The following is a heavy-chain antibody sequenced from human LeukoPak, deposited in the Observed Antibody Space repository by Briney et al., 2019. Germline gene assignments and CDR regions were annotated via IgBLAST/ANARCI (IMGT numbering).Heavy chain of an antibody. J-gene: IGHJ4*02. CDR3: ARGYSSSWYYFDY. CDR1: GGSISIYY. V-gene: IGHV4-59*01. Sequence: PAETLSLTCTVSGGSISIYYWSWIRQPPGKGLEWIGYIYNSGSTNYNPSLKSRVTMAVDTSKNQFSLKLSSVTAADTAVYYCARGYSSSWYYFDYWGQGTLVTVTS. D-gene: IGHD6-13*01. CDR2: IYNSGST.